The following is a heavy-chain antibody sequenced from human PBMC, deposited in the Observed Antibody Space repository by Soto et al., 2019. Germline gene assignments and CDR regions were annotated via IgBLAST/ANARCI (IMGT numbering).Heavy chain of an antibody. V-gene: IGHV1-18*01. J-gene: IGHJ5*02. CDR3: ARVTQSTGIAVPGQFDP. CDR2: ISAYNGNT. Sequence: ASVKVSCKASGYTFTSYGISWVRQAPGQGLEWMGWISAYNGNTNYAQKLQGRVTMTTDTSTSTAYMELRSLRSDDTAVYYCARVTQSTGIAVPGQFDPWGQGTLVTVSS. CDR1: GYTFTSYG. D-gene: IGHD6-19*01.